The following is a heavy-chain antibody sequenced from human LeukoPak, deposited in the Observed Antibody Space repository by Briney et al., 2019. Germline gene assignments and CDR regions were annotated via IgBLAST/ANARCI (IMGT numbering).Heavy chain of an antibody. CDR2: ISAHNGDT. D-gene: IGHD2-15*01. Sequence: ASVKVSCKASGYTFTSYGISWVRQAPGQGLEWMGWISAHNGDTNYAQKLQVRVTMTTDTSSSTAYMELRSLRSDDTAVYYCARVYRSGGSCYSFDYYYYMDVWVKGTTVTVSS. V-gene: IGHV1-18*01. CDR1: GYTFTSYG. J-gene: IGHJ6*03. CDR3: ARVYRSGGSCYSFDYYYYMDV.